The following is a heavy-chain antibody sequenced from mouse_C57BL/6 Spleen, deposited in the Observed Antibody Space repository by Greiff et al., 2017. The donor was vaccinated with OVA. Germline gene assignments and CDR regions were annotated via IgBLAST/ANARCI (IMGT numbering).Heavy chain of an antibody. CDR3: ARDRDYDEWFAY. CDR1: GYSITSGYY. V-gene: IGHV3-6*01. CDR2: ISYDGSN. D-gene: IGHD2-4*01. Sequence: EVQLQESGPGLVKPSQSLSLTCSVTGYSITSGYYWNWIRQFPGNKLEWMGYISYDGSNNYNPSLKNRISITRDTSKNQFFLKLNSVTTEDTATYYCARDRDYDEWFAYWGQGTLVTVSA. J-gene: IGHJ3*01.